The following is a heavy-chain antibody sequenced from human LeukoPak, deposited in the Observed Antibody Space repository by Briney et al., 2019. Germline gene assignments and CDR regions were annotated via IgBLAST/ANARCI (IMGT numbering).Heavy chain of an antibody. CDR1: GYTFTAYY. J-gene: IGHJ3*02. Sequence: ASVKVSCKASGYTFTAYYMHWVRQAPGQGLEWMGWINPNSGGTNYAQKFQGRVTMTRDTSISTAYMELSRLRSDDTAVYYCARVAREAHDAFDIWGQGTMVTVSS. CDR3: ARVAREAHDAFDI. V-gene: IGHV1-2*02. CDR2: INPNSGGT.